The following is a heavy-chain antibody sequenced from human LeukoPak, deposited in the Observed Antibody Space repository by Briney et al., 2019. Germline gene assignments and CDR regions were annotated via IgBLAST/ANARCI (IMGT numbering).Heavy chain of an antibody. J-gene: IGHJ4*02. CDR1: GYTFTGYY. CDR2: INPNSGGT. D-gene: IGHD3-10*01. V-gene: IGHV1-2*02. Sequence: ASVKVSCKASGYTFTGYYMHWVRQAPGQGLGWMGWINPNSGGTNYAQKFQGKVTMTRDTSISTAYMELSRLRSDDTAVYYCATSYGSGSYYVGGENWGQGTLVTVSS. CDR3: ATSYGSGSYYVGGEN.